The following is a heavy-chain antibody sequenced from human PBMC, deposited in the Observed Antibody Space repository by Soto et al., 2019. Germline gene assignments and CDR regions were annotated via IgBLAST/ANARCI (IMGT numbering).Heavy chain of an antibody. CDR1: GGTFSSYA. J-gene: IGHJ5*02. Sequence: SVKVSCKASGGTFSSYAISWVRQAPGQGLEWMGGIIPIFGTANYAQKFQGRVTITADESTSTAYMELSSLRSEDTAVYYCARDGRSVHPGQQLVGVGWFGPWGKGTLVTVGS. CDR3: ARDGRSVHPGQQLVGVGWFGP. V-gene: IGHV1-69*13. D-gene: IGHD6-13*01. CDR2: IIPIFGTA.